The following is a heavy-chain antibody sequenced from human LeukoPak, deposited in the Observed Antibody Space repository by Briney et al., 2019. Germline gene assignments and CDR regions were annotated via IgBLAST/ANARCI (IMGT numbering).Heavy chain of an antibody. CDR3: ARAAGYYDILTYLGY. Sequence: GGSLRLSCAASGFIFNNYGLIWVRQAPGKGLEWVSAISNDGGGTNYADSVKGRFTISRDNSKNTLYLQMNSLRAEDTAVYYCARAAGYYDILTYLGYWGQGTLVTVSS. D-gene: IGHD3-9*01. J-gene: IGHJ4*02. CDR1: GFIFNNYG. CDR2: ISNDGGGT. V-gene: IGHV3-23*01.